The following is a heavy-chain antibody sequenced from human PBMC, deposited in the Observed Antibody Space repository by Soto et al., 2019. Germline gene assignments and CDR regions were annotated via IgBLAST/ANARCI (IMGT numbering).Heavy chain of an antibody. CDR1: GFICSSYD. J-gene: IGHJ3*02. CDR3: AKATATGGGAFDI. D-gene: IGHD2-8*02. CDR2: ILVDGRT. Sequence: PGGSLRLSCAASGFICSSYDMSWARQAPGKGLEWVSTILVDGRTFYVDSVKGRFTISRDTSQNTVYLQMDSLTAGDTALYYCAKATATGGGAFDICGQGTMVTVSS. V-gene: IGHV3-23*01.